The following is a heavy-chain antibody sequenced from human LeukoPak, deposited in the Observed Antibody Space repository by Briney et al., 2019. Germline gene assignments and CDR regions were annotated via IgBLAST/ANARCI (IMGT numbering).Heavy chain of an antibody. V-gene: IGHV3-43D*03. Sequence: GGSLRLSCAASGFTFDDYAMHWVRQAPGKGLEWVSLISWDGGSTYYADSVKGRFTISRDNSKNSLYLQMNSLRAEDTALYYCAKDMLSSGYSIDYWGQGTLVTVSS. CDR1: GFTFDDYA. J-gene: IGHJ4*02. D-gene: IGHD3-22*01. CDR3: AKDMLSSGYSIDY. CDR2: ISWDGGST.